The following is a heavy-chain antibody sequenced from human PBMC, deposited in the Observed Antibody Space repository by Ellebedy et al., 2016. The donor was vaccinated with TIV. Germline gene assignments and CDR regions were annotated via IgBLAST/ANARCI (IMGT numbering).Heavy chain of an antibody. Sequence: MPGGSLRLSCTVSGDSINGYYWSWIRQPPGKGLEYIGHSYYIGTTNYNPSLKSRVTISVDTSKNQVSLKLRSLTAADTAVYFCARQGPYDFDLDYWGQGILVTVSS. CDR2: SYYIGTT. V-gene: IGHV4-59*08. CDR1: GDSINGYY. D-gene: IGHD3-3*01. J-gene: IGHJ4*02. CDR3: ARQGPYDFDLDY.